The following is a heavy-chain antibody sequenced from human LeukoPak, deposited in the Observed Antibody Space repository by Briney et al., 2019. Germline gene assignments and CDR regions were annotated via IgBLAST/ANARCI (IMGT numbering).Heavy chain of an antibody. CDR3: AKDLRKQQLPNDY. J-gene: IGHJ4*02. CDR2: IYSGGST. V-gene: IGHV3-53*01. D-gene: IGHD6-13*01. Sequence: GGSLRLSCAASGFTVSSNYMSWVRQAPGKGLEWVSVIYSGGSTYYADSVKGRFTISRHNSKNTLYLQMNSLRAEDTAVYYCAKDLRKQQLPNDYWGQGTLVTVSS. CDR1: GFTVSSNY.